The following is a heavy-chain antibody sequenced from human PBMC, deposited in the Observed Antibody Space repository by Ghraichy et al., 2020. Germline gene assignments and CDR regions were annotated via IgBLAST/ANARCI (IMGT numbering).Heavy chain of an antibody. CDR2: ISYDGSNK. CDR1: GFTFSSYA. D-gene: IGHD1-7*01. J-gene: IGHJ3*02. V-gene: IGHV3-30-3*01. CDR3: ASPPYNWNYGDANAFDI. Sequence: GGSLRLSCAASGFTFSSYAMHWVRQAPGKGLEWVAVISYDGSNKYYADSVKGRFTISRDNSKNTLYLQMNSLRAEDTAVYYCASPPYNWNYGDANAFDIWGQGTMVTVSS.